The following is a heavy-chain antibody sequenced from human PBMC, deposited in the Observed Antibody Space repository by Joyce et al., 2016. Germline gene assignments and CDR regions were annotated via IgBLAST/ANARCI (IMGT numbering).Heavy chain of an antibody. D-gene: IGHD2-21*02. CDR3: ARHSDCTGQQCSMDV. CDR1: GGSISTPSHF. J-gene: IGHJ6*02. CDR2: SYHTGIS. Sequence: QLQLQESGPGLVKPPETLSLSCSVSGGSISTPSHFFSGWIRQLPGMGLELIGISYHTGISHYNPSLASRVTISVDASKNQLSLRVGSVTAADTAIYYCARHSDCTGQQCSMDVWGQGTTVTVSS. V-gene: IGHV4-39*01.